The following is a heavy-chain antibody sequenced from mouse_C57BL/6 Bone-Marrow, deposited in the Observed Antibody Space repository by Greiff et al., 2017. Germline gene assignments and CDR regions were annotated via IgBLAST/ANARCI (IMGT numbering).Heavy chain of an antibody. CDR2: IYPGSGNT. D-gene: IGHD1-1*01. V-gene: IGHV1-81*01. Sequence: VQLQQSGAELARPGASVKLSCKASGYNFTSYCISWVKQRTGQGLEWIGEIYPGSGNTNYNEKFKGKATLTADTSSSTAYMELRSLTSEDSAVYFCERGDYRSCYAIDYWGQGTSVTVSS. J-gene: IGHJ4*01. CDR1: GYNFTSYC. CDR3: ERGDYRSCYAIDY.